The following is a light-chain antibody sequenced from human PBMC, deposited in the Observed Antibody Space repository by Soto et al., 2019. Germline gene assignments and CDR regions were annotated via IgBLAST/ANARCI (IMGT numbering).Light chain of an antibody. Sequence: IQLTQSPSFLSASVGDRVTITCRASQGIRSSLAWYQQKPGKAPKLLIYAAPTLQSGVPSRFSGSGSGTEFTLTISSLQPEDFATYYCQQLMSYPLFTFGPGTKVDIK. CDR2: AAP. CDR1: QGIRSS. V-gene: IGKV1-9*01. CDR3: QQLMSYPLFT. J-gene: IGKJ3*01.